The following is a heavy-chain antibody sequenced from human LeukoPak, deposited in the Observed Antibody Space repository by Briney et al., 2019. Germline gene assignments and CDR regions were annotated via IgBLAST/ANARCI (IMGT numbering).Heavy chain of an antibody. V-gene: IGHV1-8*01. J-gene: IGHJ5*02. CDR2: MNPNIGNT. D-gene: IGHD1-20*01. CDR3: AREESGITGTSGGFDP. Sequence: ASVKVSCKPSGYTFTSYDINWVRQATGQGLEWMGWMNPNIGNTGYAQKFQGRVTMTRNTSISTAYMELSSLRSEDTAVYYCAREESGITGTSGGFDPWGQGTLVTVSS. CDR1: GYTFTSYD.